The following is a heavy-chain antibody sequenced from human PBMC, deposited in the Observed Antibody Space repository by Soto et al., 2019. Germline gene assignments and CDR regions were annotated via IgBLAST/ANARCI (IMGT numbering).Heavy chain of an antibody. V-gene: IGHV4-34*01. J-gene: IGHJ5*02. CDR2: INHSGST. D-gene: IGHD3-10*01. CDR3: ARGLVRGWFDP. Sequence: QVQLQQWGAGLLKPSETLSLTCAVYGGSFSGYYWSWIRQPPGKGLEWIGEINHSGSTNYNPSLNSRVTRSVDTSKNQFSMKLSSVTAADTAVYYGARGLVRGWFDPWGQGTLVTVS. CDR1: GGSFSGYY.